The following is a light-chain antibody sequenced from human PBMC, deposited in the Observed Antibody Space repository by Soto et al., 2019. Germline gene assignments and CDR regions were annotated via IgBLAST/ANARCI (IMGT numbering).Light chain of an antibody. V-gene: IGKV3-20*01. J-gene: IGKJ2*01. CDR2: DAS. CDR3: QHYGSSPPKYT. CDR1: QSVSSSY. Sequence: EIVLTQSPGTLSLSPGERATLSCRASQSVSSSYLAWYQQKPGQAPSLLMYDASGSATDIPDRFSGSGSGTDFTLTISRLEPEDFAVYYCQHYGSSPPKYTFGQGTKLEIK.